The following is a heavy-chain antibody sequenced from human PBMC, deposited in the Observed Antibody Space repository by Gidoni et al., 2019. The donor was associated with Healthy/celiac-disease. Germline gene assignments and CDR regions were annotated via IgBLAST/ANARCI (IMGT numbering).Heavy chain of an antibody. D-gene: IGHD3-22*01. J-gene: IGHJ5*02. CDR2: IYPGDSYT. Sequence: VQLVQSGSEVKKPGVSLKISFKGSGYSFTSYWIGWVRQMPGKVLEGMGIIYPGDSYTRDSPSFQGQVTILADKSISTAYLKWSSLKASDTAMYYCARLPRTAYDSTRGFDPWGQGTLVTVSS. CDR3: ARLPRTAYDSTRGFDP. CDR1: GYSFTSYW. V-gene: IGHV5-51*03.